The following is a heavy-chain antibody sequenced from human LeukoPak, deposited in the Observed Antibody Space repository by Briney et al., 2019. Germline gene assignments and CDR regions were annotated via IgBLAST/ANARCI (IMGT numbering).Heavy chain of an antibody. CDR1: GFTFSSYA. D-gene: IGHD6-19*01. V-gene: IGHV3-30*04. J-gene: IGHJ4*02. Sequence: QPGGSLRLSCAASGFTFSSYAMHWVRQAPGKGLEWVAVISYDGSNKYYADSVKGRFTISRDNSKNTLYLQMNSLRAEDTAVYYCAREGGIAVAGTFHYWGQGTLVTVSS. CDR3: AREGGIAVAGTFHY. CDR2: ISYDGSNK.